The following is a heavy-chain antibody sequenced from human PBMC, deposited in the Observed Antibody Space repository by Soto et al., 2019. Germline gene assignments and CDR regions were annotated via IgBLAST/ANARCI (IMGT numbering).Heavy chain of an antibody. D-gene: IGHD3-10*01. CDR3: ASDVGSGTYYNHYYWFDP. J-gene: IGHJ5*02. Sequence: QVQLVQSGAEVKKPGASVKVSCKASGYTFTNYGISWVRQAPGQGLEWMGWINTYNGNTNHAQKLQGRVTMTTDTSANTAYMGLRSQRTDDTYLYYCASDVGSGTYYNHYYWFDPWGQGTLVTVSS. CDR1: GYTFTNYG. V-gene: IGHV1-18*01. CDR2: INTYNGNT.